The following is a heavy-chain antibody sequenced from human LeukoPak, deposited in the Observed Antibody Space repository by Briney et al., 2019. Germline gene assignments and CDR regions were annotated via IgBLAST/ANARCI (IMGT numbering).Heavy chain of an antibody. D-gene: IGHD6-19*01. CDR3: ARGAYSSAWYTFYYYGMDV. CDR1: GGSISNYY. J-gene: IGHJ6*02. CDR2: IYYSGST. Sequence: SETLSLTCTVSGGSISNYYWSWIRQPPGRGLEWIGYIYYSGSTNHNPSLKSRVTISVDSSKNQFSLKLSSVTAADTAVYYRARGAYSSAWYTFYYYGMDVWGQGTTVTVS. V-gene: IGHV4-59*01.